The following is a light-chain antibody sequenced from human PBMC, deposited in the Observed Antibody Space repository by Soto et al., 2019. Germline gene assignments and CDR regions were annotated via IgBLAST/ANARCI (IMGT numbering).Light chain of an antibody. CDR3: QTWGSGIVV. J-gene: IGLJ2*01. Sequence: QPLLTQSPSASASLGASVKLTCTLSSGHSNYAIAWHQQQSEKGPRYLMKLNSDGSHSKGDGIPDRFSGSSSGAERYLTISSRQSEDEADYYCQTWGSGIVVFGGGTKLTVL. CDR1: SGHSNYA. CDR2: LNSDGSH. V-gene: IGLV4-69*01.